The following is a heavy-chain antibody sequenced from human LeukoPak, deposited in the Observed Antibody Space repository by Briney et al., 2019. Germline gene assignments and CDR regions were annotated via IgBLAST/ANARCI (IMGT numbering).Heavy chain of an antibody. CDR1: GGSISSYY. D-gene: IGHD6-6*01. Sequence: SETLSLTCTVSGGSISSYYWSWIRQPPGKGLEWIGYIYYSGSTNYNPSLKSRVTISVDTSKNQFSLKLSSATAADTAVYYCARDSSSYGGYAFDIWGQGTMVTVSS. J-gene: IGHJ3*02. CDR2: IYYSGST. CDR3: ARDSSSYGGYAFDI. V-gene: IGHV4-59*01.